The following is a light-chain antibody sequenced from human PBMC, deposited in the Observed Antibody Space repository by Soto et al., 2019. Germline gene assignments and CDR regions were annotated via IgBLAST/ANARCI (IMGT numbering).Light chain of an antibody. CDR3: QQRSNWPWA. J-gene: IGKJ1*01. Sequence: EIVLTQSPATLSLSPGEWATLSCRASRSVSSYLAWYQQKPGQAPRLLIYDASNRATGIPARFSGSGSGTDFTLTISNLESEDFAVYYCQQRSNWPWAFGQGTKVEIK. CDR1: RSVSSY. CDR2: DAS. V-gene: IGKV3-11*01.